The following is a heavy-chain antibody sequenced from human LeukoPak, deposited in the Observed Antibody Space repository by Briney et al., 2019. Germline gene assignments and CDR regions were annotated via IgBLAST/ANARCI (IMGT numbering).Heavy chain of an antibody. CDR3: TTGPYYGSGSYYWPGKAPFDY. CDR2: IKSKTDGGTT. D-gene: IGHD3-10*01. J-gene: IGHJ4*02. CDR1: GFTFSNAW. Sequence: GGSLRLSCAASGFTFSNAWMSWVRQAPGKGLEWVGRIKSKTDGGTTDYAAPVKGRFTISRDDSKNTLYLQMNSLKTEDTAVYYCTTGPYYGSGSYYWPGKAPFDYWGQGTLVTVSS. V-gene: IGHV3-15*01.